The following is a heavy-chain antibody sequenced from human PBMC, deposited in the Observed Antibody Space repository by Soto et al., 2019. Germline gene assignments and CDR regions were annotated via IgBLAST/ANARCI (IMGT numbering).Heavy chain of an antibody. CDR3: ARDLAFWTRLLHPVGMDV. J-gene: IGHJ6*02. V-gene: IGHV3-48*02. Sequence: GGSLRLSCAASGFTFSSYSMNWVRQAPGKGLEWVSYMSSSSSIIYYADSVKGRFTISRDNAKNSLYLQMNSLRDEDTAVYYCARDLAFWTRLLHPVGMDVWGQGTTVTVSS. D-gene: IGHD3-3*01. CDR2: MSSSSSII. CDR1: GFTFSSYS.